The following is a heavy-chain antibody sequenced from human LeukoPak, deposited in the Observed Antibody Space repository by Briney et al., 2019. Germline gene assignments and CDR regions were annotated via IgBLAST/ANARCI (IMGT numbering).Heavy chain of an antibody. V-gene: IGHV3-23*01. CDR3: AKGVRGDSSGYYVIDY. CDR2: ISGSGGST. Sequence: PGGSLRLSCAASGFTFSSYWMSWVRQAPGKGLEWVSAISGSGGSTYYADSVKGRFTISRDNSKNTLYLQMNSLRAEDTAVYYCAKGVRGDSSGYYVIDYWGQGTLVTVSS. CDR1: GFTFSSYW. D-gene: IGHD3-22*01. J-gene: IGHJ4*02.